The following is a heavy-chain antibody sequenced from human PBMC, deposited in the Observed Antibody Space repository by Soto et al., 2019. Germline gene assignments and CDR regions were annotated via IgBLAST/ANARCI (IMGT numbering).Heavy chain of an antibody. CDR3: ASALTGDYVGFDY. CDR2: IYSSGNS. J-gene: IGHJ4*02. CDR1: GASISRDDYY. V-gene: IGHV4-31*03. D-gene: IGHD3-9*01. Sequence: QVQLQESGPGLVKPSQTLSLTCSVSGASISRDDYYWSWIRQHPGKGLEWIAYIYSSGNSYYNPSLSSGVAISLHTSKNLFSLRLSSVTAADTGVYYCASALTGDYVGFDYWGQGTPATVSS.